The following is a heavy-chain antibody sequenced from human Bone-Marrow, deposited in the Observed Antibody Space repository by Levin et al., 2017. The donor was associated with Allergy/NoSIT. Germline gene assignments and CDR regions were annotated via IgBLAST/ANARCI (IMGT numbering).Heavy chain of an antibody. CDR2: MNPNSGNT. V-gene: IGHV1-8*01. CDR3: ARGPSSRIKDWFDP. CDR1: GYTFTSYD. J-gene: IGHJ5*02. Sequence: ASVKVSCKASGYTFTSYDINWVRQATGQGLEWMGWMNPNSGNTGFAQKFQGRVTMTRNTSTSTAYIELSSLRSEDTAVYYCARGPSSRIKDWFDPWGQGTLVTVSS. D-gene: IGHD6-6*01.